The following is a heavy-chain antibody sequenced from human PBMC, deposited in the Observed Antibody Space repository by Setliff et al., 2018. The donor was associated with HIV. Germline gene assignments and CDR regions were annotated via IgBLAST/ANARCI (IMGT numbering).Heavy chain of an antibody. CDR1: GFTFTSYA. CDR2: ISGSGSTT. CDR3: AKLQEGHVYSHYDS. Sequence: HPGGSLRLSCAASGFTFTSYAMNWVRQAPGKGLEWVSSISGSGSTTYYADPVKGRLTISRDNSQNALYRHINSLRAEDTAVSDCAKLQEGHVYSHYDSWGQGTLVTVSS. V-gene: IGHV3-23*01. D-gene: IGHD2-21*01. J-gene: IGHJ4*02.